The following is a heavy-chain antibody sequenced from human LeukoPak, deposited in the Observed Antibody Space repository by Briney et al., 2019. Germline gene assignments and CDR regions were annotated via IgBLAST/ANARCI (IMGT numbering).Heavy chain of an antibody. J-gene: IGHJ3*02. Sequence: PGGSLRLSCAASGFTFSSYAMHWVRQAPGKGLEWVAVISYDGSNKYYADSVKGRFTISRDNSKNTLYLQMNSLRAEDTAVYYCARPRYFDWPTDAFDIWGQGTMVTVSS. V-gene: IGHV3-30-3*01. CDR2: ISYDGSNK. CDR1: GFTFSSYA. CDR3: ARPRYFDWPTDAFDI. D-gene: IGHD3-9*01.